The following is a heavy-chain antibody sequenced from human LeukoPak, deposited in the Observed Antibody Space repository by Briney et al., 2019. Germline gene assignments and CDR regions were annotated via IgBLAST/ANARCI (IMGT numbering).Heavy chain of an antibody. V-gene: IGHV3-74*01. CDR1: GFTFSDFW. J-gene: IGHJ4*02. D-gene: IGHD6-25*01. Sequence: HPGGSLRLSCAASGFTFSDFWMHWVRQAPGKGLVWVSRINSGGTVTNYADSVKGRLTISRDNAKNTLYLQMDSLRAEDTAVYYCARGVAADYGYYFDYWGQGTLVTVSS. CDR3: ARGVAADYGYYFDY. CDR2: INSGGTVT.